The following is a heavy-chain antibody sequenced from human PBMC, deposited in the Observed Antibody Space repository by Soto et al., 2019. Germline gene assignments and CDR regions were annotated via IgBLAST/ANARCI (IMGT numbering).Heavy chain of an antibody. CDR1: GGSIRESGLY. V-gene: IGHV4-39*01. J-gene: IGHJ6*03. CDR3: VRSLMDV. Sequence: SETLSLTCTVSGGSIRESGLYWGWIRQSPGKGLEWIGSIFFSGRTHYNPSLKSRVSISIDASKNQFSLNVISVTAADTGVYYCVRSLMDVWGKGTAVTVSS. CDR2: IFFSGRT.